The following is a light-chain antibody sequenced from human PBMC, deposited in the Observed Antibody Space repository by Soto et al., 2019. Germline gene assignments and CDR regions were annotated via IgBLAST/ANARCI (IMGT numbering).Light chain of an antibody. CDR3: QQRSAGVT. Sequence: EIVLTQSPGTLSLSPGEGATVSCRVSQSISNYLAWYQHKPGQAPRLLIYDASNRATATPPRFSGSGSGTDFTLTISSLEPEDFAVYYCQQRSAGVTFGGGTKVDIK. CDR1: QSISNY. J-gene: IGKJ4*01. V-gene: IGKV3-11*01. CDR2: DAS.